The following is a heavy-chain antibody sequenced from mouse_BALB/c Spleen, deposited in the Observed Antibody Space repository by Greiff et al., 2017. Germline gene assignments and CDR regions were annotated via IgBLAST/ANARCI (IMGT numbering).Heavy chain of an antibody. CDR2: IWAGGST. V-gene: IGHV2-9*02. CDR3: ASAPGSSWFAY. J-gene: IGHJ3*01. CDR1: GFSLTSYG. D-gene: IGHD1-1*01. Sequence: QVQLKESGPGLVAPSQSLSITCTVSGFSLTSYGVHWVRQPPGKGLEWLGVIWAGGSTNYNSALMSRLSISKDNSKSQVFLKMNSLQTDDTAMYYCASAPGSSWFAYWGQGTLVTVSA.